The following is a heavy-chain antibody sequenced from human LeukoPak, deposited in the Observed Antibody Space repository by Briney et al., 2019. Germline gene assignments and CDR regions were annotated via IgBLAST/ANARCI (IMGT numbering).Heavy chain of an antibody. Sequence: GGSLRLSCTGAGFTFATYTFNWVRQAPGKGLEWVASIGATQTYIYYADSVKGRFTVSRDNAEKSVYLQMNNLRAEDTGVYYCARALKGPGPADFASWGQGPLVTVPS. J-gene: IGHJ4*02. V-gene: IGHV3-21*01. CDR1: GFTFATYT. CDR3: ARALKGPGPADFAS. CDR2: IGATQTYI.